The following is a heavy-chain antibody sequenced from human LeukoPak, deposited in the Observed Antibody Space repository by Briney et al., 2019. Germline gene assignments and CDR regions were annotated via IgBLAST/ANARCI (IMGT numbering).Heavy chain of an antibody. CDR2: ISAYNGNT. Sequence: ASVKVSCKASGYTFTSYGISWVRQDPGQGLEWMGWISAYNGNTNYAQKLQGRVTMTTDTSTSTAYMELRSLTSDDTAVYYCARDALWFGELLEGDRWFDPWGQGTLVTVSS. D-gene: IGHD3-10*01. J-gene: IGHJ5*02. CDR3: ARDALWFGELLEGDRWFDP. CDR1: GYTFTSYG. V-gene: IGHV1-18*04.